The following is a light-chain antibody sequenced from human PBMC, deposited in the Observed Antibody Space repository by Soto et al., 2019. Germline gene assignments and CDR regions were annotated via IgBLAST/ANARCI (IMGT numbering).Light chain of an antibody. CDR3: QQYGSTPLT. V-gene: IGKV3-20*01. Sequence: TQSPSTLSGSVGDRVTITCRASQTISSWLAWYQQKPGQAPRLLFSGASNRATGIPDRFSGSGSGTDFTLTISRLEPEDFAVYYCQQYGSTPLTFGGGTKVEIK. J-gene: IGKJ4*01. CDR2: GAS. CDR1: QTISSW.